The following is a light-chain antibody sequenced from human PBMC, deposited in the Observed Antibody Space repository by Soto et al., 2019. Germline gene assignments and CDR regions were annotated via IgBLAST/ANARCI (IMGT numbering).Light chain of an antibody. Sequence: QALVTQPPSASGTPGQRVTISCSGSSSNIGSHVVYWYQQLAGTAPKLLMYNNNQRPSGVPDRFSGSKSGTSASLAISGLQSEDEADYYCAVWDDSLDGWVFGGGTKVTVL. CDR2: NNN. J-gene: IGLJ3*02. V-gene: IGLV1-44*01. CDR1: SSNIGSHV. CDR3: AVWDDSLDGWV.